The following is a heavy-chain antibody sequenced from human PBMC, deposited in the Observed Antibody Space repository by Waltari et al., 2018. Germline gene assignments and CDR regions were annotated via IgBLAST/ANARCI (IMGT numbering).Heavy chain of an antibody. D-gene: IGHD6-19*01. V-gene: IGHV5-51*01. CDR1: GYRFTNYW. J-gene: IGHJ4*02. Sequence: EVQLVQSGAEVNKPGESLKISCKASGYRFTNYWIGWVRQMPGKGLEWMGIIYPGDSDPRYSPSFQGQVTISADKSISTAYLQWSSLKASDTAMYYCAATFSIAVTGTGFDYWGQGTLVTVSS. CDR2: IYPGDSDP. CDR3: AATFSIAVTGTGFDY.